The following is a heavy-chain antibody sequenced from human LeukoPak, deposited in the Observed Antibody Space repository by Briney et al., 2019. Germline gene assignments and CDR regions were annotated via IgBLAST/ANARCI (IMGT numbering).Heavy chain of an antibody. CDR2: ISGSGGST. D-gene: IGHD5-18*01. CDR1: GFTFSSYA. J-gene: IGHJ4*02. V-gene: IGHV3-23*01. Sequence: GGSLRLSCAASGFTFSSYAMSWVRQAPGKGLEWVSAISGSGGSTYYADSVKGRFTISRDNSKNTLYLQMNSLRAEDTAVYYCGKVEGRGSSYGYSYWGQGTLVTVSS. CDR3: GKVEGRGSSYGYSY.